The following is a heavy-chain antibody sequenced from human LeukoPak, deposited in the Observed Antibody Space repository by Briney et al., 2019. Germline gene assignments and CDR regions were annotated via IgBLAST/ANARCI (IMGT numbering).Heavy chain of an antibody. V-gene: IGHV4-59*12. D-gene: IGHD2-21*01. CDR3: ARDFAGDLDY. CDR2: IYHSGST. CDR1: DGSITNYD. Sequence: SETLSLTCTVSDGSITNYDWSWVRQPPGKGLEWIGYIYHSGSTYYNPSLKSRVTISVDRSKSQFSLKLSSVTAADTAVYYCARDFAGDLDYWGQGTLVTVSS. J-gene: IGHJ4*02.